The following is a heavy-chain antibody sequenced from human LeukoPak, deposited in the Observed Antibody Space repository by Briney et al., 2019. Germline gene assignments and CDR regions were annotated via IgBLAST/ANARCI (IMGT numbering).Heavy chain of an antibody. Sequence: GGSLRLSCAASGFTFSSYAMHWVRQAPGKGLEYVSAISSNGGSTYYANSVKGRFTISRDNAKNSLYLQMNSLRAEDTALYYCAKAVGVLRYGGGAFDIWGQGTMVTVSS. CDR2: ISSNGGST. V-gene: IGHV3-64*01. D-gene: IGHD2/OR15-2a*01. CDR1: GFTFSSYA. CDR3: AKAVGVLRYGGGAFDI. J-gene: IGHJ3*02.